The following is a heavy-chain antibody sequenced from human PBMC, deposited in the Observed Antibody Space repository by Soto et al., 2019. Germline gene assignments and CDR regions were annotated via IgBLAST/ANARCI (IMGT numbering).Heavy chain of an antibody. CDR2: IYPGDSDT. V-gene: IGHV5-51*01. Sequence: GESLKISCKGSGYSFTSYWIGWVRQMPGKGLEWMGIIYPGDSDTRYSPSFQGQVTNTADKFISTAYLQWSSLKASDTAMYYCARHDSRTDIVVVPAVTDDYYYYGMDVWGQGTTVTVSS. CDR1: GYSFTSYW. CDR3: ARHDSRTDIVVVPAVTDDYYYYGMDV. D-gene: IGHD2-2*01. J-gene: IGHJ6*02.